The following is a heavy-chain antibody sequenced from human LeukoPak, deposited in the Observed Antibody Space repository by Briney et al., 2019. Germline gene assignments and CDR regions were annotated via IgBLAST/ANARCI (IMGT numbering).Heavy chain of an antibody. Sequence: GGSLRLSCAASGFTFSSYAMSWVRQAPGKGLEWVSGISGSGGSTYYADSVNGRFTISRDNSKNTLYLQMNSLRAEDTAVYHCAKGRYYYDNSDAFEIWGQGTMVTVSS. CDR1: GFTFSSYA. V-gene: IGHV3-23*01. CDR2: ISGSGGST. J-gene: IGHJ3*02. CDR3: AKGRYYYDNSDAFEI. D-gene: IGHD3-22*01.